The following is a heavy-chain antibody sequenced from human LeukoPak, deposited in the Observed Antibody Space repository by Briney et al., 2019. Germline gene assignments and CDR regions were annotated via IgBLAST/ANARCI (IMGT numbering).Heavy chain of an antibody. CDR1: GFTFSSYA. D-gene: IGHD2-21*01. CDR3: ARDRCGGDCFDY. J-gene: IGHJ4*02. CDR2: ISGSGGST. Sequence: GGSLRLSCAASGFTFSSYAMSWVRQAPGKGPEWVSAISGSGGSTYYADSVKGRFTISRDNAKNTLYLQMNSLRAEDTAVCYCARDRCGGDCFDYWGQGTLVTVSS. V-gene: IGHV3-23*01.